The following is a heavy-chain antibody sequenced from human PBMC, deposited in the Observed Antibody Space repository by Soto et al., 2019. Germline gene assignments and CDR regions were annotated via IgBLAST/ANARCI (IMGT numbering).Heavy chain of an antibody. CDR1: GGTFSSYA. V-gene: IGHV1-69*13. CDR3: AGSKGSSPTQTKGPAAINYYYGMDV. J-gene: IGHJ6*02. Sequence: ASVKVSCKASGGTFSSYAISWVRQAPGQGLEWMGGIIPIFGTANYAQKFQGRVTITADESTSTAYMELSSLRSEDTAVYYCAGSKGSSPTQTKGPAAINYYYGMDVWGQGTTVTVSS. CDR2: IIPIFGTA. D-gene: IGHD6-6*01.